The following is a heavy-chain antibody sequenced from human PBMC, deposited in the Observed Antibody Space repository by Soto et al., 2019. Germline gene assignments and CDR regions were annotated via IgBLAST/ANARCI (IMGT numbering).Heavy chain of an antibody. CDR2: ISGSGGST. J-gene: IGHJ6*02. D-gene: IGHD3-10*01. V-gene: IGHV3-23*01. CDR1: GFTLSSYA. CDR3: AKDHQYYGSGTYDYYYGMDV. Sequence: QPGGSLRLSCAASGFTLSSYAMSWVRQAPGRGLECVSSISGSGGSTYYADSVKGRFTISRDNPKKMLYLQMNSLRAEDTAVYYCAKDHQYYGSGTYDYYYGMDVWGQGTTVTVSS.